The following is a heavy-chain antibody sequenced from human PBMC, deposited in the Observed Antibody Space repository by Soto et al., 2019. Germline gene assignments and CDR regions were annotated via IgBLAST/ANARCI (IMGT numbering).Heavy chain of an antibody. J-gene: IGHJ4*02. D-gene: IGHD2-21*02. CDR3: ARHRPNCGGDCFFDY. CDR2: IYPGDSDT. Sequence: PRGSFKNFFKGSGNSVTSYWIGWGGQMPGKGLEWMGIIYPGDSDTRYSPSFQGQVTISADKSISTAYLQWSSLKASDTAMYYCARHRPNCGGDCFFDYWGQGTLVTVSP. CDR1: GNSVTSYW. V-gene: IGHV5-51*01.